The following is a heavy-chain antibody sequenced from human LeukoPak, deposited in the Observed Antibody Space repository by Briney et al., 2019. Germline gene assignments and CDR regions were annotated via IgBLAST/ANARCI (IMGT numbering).Heavy chain of an antibody. J-gene: IGHJ4*02. Sequence: GSLRLSCSASGFTFSNYAMSWVRQAPGKGLEWVSGISDSGRTTYYTDSVKGQFTISRDNSKNTLCLQMNSLRADDTVVYYCATGMTALDWGQGTLVTVSS. CDR1: GFTFSNYA. D-gene: IGHD2-21*02. CDR2: ISDSGRTT. V-gene: IGHV3-23*01. CDR3: ATGMTALD.